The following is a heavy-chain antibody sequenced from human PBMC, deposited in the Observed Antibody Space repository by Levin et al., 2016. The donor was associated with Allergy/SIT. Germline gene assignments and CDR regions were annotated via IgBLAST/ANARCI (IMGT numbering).Heavy chain of an antibody. Sequence: SETLSLTCSVSGTSLSSDDYAWTWIRQRPGKGLEWLGYIYNSGRTDYNPSLKGRVSISIDTSQKQFSLKLNSVTAADTAVYYCASYRIRMVRGVPYFDHWGQGALITVSS. CDR3: ASYRIRMVRGVPYFDH. CDR1: GTSLSSDDYA. V-gene: IGHV4-31*03. J-gene: IGHJ4*02. D-gene: IGHD3-10*01. CDR2: IYNSGRT.